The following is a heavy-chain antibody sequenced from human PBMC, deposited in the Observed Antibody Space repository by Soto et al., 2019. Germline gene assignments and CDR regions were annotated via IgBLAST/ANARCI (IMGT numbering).Heavy chain of an antibody. CDR3: ARGDILTGYYL. D-gene: IGHD3-9*01. CDR1: GGSISSYY. V-gene: IGHV4-59*01. J-gene: IGHJ5*02. CDR2: IYYSGST. Sequence: SETLSLTCTVSGGSISSYYWSWIRQPPGKGLEWIGYIYYSGSTNYNPSLKSRVTISVDTSKNQFSLKLSSVTAADTAVYYCARGDILTGYYLWGQGTLVTVSS.